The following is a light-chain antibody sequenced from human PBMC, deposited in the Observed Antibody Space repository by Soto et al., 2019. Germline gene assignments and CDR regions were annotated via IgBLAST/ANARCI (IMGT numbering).Light chain of an antibody. CDR3: SSYAGSNNRV. V-gene: IGLV2-8*01. Sequence: QSVLTQPASVSGSPGQSITISCTGTSSDVGGHNFVSWYQQHPGKAPKLVIYEVIKRPSGVPDRFSGSKSGNTASLTVSGLQAEDEADYYCSSYAGSNNRVFGGGTKLTVL. J-gene: IGLJ3*02. CDR1: SSDVGGHNF. CDR2: EVI.